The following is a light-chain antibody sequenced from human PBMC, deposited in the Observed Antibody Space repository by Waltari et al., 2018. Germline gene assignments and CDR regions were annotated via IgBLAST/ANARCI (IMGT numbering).Light chain of an antibody. V-gene: IGKV4-1*01. CDR1: QDILYNSNNKNY. CDR2: WAS. Sequence: DIVMTQSPGSLVVSLGERATINCKSDQDILYNSNNKNYLAWYQHKPGQSPKLLFYWASTRASGVPDRFSGSGSGTDFTLTISRVQAEDVAIYYCQQYYKTPSFGGGTKVE. CDR3: QQYYKTPS. J-gene: IGKJ4*01.